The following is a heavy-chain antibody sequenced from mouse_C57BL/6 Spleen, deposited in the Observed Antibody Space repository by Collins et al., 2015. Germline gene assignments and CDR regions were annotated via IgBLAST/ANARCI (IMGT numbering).Heavy chain of an antibody. V-gene: IGHV1-80*01. CDR3: ARGTY. Sequence: QVQLQQSGAELVKPGASVKISCKASGYVFSSYWMDWVKQRPDKGLEWIGQIYPGDGDTNYNGKFKDKATLTADKSSSTAYMQLSSLTSEDSAVYFCARGTYWGQGTLVTVSA. CDR1: GYVFSSYW. J-gene: IGHJ3*01. CDR2: IYPGDGDT.